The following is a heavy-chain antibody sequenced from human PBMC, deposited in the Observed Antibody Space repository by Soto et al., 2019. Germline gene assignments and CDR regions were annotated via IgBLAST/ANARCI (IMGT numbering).Heavy chain of an antibody. J-gene: IGHJ4*02. CDR1: GYSFAGYW. D-gene: IGHD3-22*01. CDR2: IDPSDSQT. V-gene: IGHV5-10-1*01. Sequence: GESLKISCNGPGYSFAGYWITWVRQKPGKGLEWMGRIDPSDSQTYYSPSFRGHVTISVTKSITTVFLQWSSLRASDTAMYYCARQIYDSDTGPNFQYYFDSWGQGTPVTVSS. CDR3: ARQIYDSDTGPNFQYYFDS.